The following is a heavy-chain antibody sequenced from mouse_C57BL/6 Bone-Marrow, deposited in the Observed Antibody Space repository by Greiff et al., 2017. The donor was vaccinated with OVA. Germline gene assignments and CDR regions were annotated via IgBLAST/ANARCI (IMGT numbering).Heavy chain of an antibody. Sequence: VQLQQSGPELVKPGASVKMSCKASGYTFTDYNMHWVKQSHGKSLEWIGYINPNNGGTSYNQKFKGKATLTVNKSSSTAYMELRSLTSEDSAVYYCASPYYYGSSGAMDYWGQGTSVTVSS. J-gene: IGHJ4*01. D-gene: IGHD1-1*01. CDR2: INPNNGGT. CDR1: GYTFTDYN. CDR3: ASPYYYGSSGAMDY. V-gene: IGHV1-22*01.